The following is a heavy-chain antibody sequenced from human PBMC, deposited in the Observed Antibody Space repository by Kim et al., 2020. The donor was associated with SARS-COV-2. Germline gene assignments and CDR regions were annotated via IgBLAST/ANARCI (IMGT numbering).Heavy chain of an antibody. V-gene: IGHV4-34*01. CDR2: INHSGST. CDR1: GGSFSGYY. J-gene: IGHJ4*02. Sequence: SETLSLTCAVYGGSFSGYYWSWIRQPPGKGLEWIGEINHSGSTNYNPSLKSRVTISVDTSKNQFSLKLSSVTAADTAVYYCARGPIYGSGSYSSSDYWGQGTLVTVSS. D-gene: IGHD3-10*01. CDR3: ARGPIYGSGSYSSSDY.